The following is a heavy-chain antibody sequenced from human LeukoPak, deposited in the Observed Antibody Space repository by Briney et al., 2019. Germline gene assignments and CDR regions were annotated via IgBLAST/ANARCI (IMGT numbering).Heavy chain of an antibody. D-gene: IGHD4-23*01. V-gene: IGHV4-39*07. CDR1: GYSISNSSYY. CDR3: ARGNYGGNSGDAFDI. CDR2: IYYSGST. J-gene: IGHJ3*02. Sequence: SETLSLTCTVSGYSISNSSYYWCWIRQPPGKGLEWIGSIYYSGSTYYNPSLKSRVTISVDTSKNQFSLKLNSVTAADTAVYSCARGNYGGNSGDAFDIWGQGTMVTVSS.